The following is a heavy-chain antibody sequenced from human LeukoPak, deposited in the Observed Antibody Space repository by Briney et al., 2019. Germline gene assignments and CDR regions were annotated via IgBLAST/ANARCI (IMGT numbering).Heavy chain of an antibody. J-gene: IGHJ1*01. Sequence: PGGSLRLSCAASGFTFSSYWMSWVRQAPGKGLEWVANIKQDGSEKYYVDSVKGRFTISRDNAKNSLYLQMNSLRAEDTAVYYCAREVYCSSTSCCTGYFQHWGQGTLVTVSS. CDR2: IKQDGSEK. V-gene: IGHV3-7*01. CDR3: AREVYCSSTSCCTGYFQH. D-gene: IGHD2-2*02. CDR1: GFTFSSYW.